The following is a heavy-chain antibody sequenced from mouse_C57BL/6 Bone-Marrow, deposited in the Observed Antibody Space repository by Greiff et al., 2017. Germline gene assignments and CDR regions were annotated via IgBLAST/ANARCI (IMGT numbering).Heavy chain of an antibody. CDR2: IVPGGGST. J-gene: IGHJ2*01. V-gene: IGHV1-9*01. Sequence: QVQLQQPGAELMKPGTSVKLSCKATGYTFTGYWIEWVQQRPGPGLEWIGEIVPGGGSTNYNEKFKGKATFTADTSSNTAYMQLSSLTTEDSAIYDCARLNTTVYYFDYWGQGTTLTGSS. CDR1: GYTFTGYW. CDR3: ARLNTTVYYFDY. D-gene: IGHD1-1*01.